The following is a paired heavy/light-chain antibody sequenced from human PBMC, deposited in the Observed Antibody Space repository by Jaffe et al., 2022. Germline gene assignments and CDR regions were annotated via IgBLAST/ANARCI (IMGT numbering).Heavy chain of an antibody. Sequence: QVQLVQSGAEVKKPGASVKVSCKASGYTFATYIMHWVRQAPGQRLEWMGWISPNNGNTKYSQKFQGRVTITRDTSATTAYMELISLRSEDTAVYYCARDAGFSNWFDPWGQGTLVTVSS. CDR3: ARDAGFSNWFDP. CDR2: ISPNNGNT. J-gene: IGHJ5*02. D-gene: IGHD3-3*01. CDR1: GYTFATYI. V-gene: IGHV1-3*01.
Light chain of an antibody. CDR3: QQYYTTPFT. Sequence: DIVMTQSPNSLAVSLGERATINCKSSQSVLYSSNNKNYLAWYQQKPGQPPKVLIYWASTRESGVPDRFSGSGSGTDFTLTISSLQPEDVAVYYCQQYYTTPFTFGPGTKVDIK. V-gene: IGKV4-1*01. CDR1: QSVLYSSNNKNY. CDR2: WAS. J-gene: IGKJ3*01.